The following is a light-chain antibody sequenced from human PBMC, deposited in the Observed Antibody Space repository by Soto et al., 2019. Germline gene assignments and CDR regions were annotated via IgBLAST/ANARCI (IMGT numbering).Light chain of an antibody. Sequence: DIQLTQSPSFLSASVGDRVTITCRASQGISSYLAWYQQKPGKAPKLLIYAASTLQSGVPSRFXXXGXXTXXXLTISSLQPEDFATYYCQQLNSYPFTFGGGTKVEIK. CDR3: QQLNSYPFT. CDR1: QGISSY. CDR2: AAS. J-gene: IGKJ4*01. V-gene: IGKV1-9*01.